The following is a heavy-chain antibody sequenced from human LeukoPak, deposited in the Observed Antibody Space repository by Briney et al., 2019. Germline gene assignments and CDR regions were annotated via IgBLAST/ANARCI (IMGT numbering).Heavy chain of an antibody. V-gene: IGHV3-30*02. J-gene: IGHJ4*02. D-gene: IGHD1-20*01. Sequence: PGGSLRLSCSASGFSFSDYGMLGLRQPPGRGLEGVAFIRNTANTIPYRDSVRGGLTTSRENSKTTLYLQMNSLRVEATALYFCPKDDESGVNWTPFDGWGERSLVTASS. CDR3: PKDDESGVNWTPFDG. CDR2: IRNTANTI. CDR1: GFSFSDYG.